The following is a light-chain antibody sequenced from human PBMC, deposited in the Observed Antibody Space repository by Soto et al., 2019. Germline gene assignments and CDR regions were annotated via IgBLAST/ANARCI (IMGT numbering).Light chain of an antibody. CDR1: SGHSRDA. Sequence: QLVLTQSPSASASLGASVKLTCTLSSGHSRDAIAWHQQQPEKGPRYLMKLNSDGTHSKGDGIPDRFSGSSSGAERYLTISNLQSEDEADYYCQTWGTGIHVVFGGGTKLTVI. J-gene: IGLJ2*01. V-gene: IGLV4-69*01. CDR2: LNSDGTH. CDR3: QTWGTGIHVV.